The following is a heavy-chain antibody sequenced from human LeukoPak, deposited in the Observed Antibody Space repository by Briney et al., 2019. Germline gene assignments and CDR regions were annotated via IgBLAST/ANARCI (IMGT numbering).Heavy chain of an antibody. D-gene: IGHD6-19*01. CDR3: ARLYSSGWHVPGY. CDR2: IYYSGST. Sequence: SETLSLTCTVAGGSISSSSYYWGWIRQPPGKGLEGIGSIYYSGSTYYNPSLKSRVTISVDTSKNQFSLKLSSVTAADTAVYYCARLYSSGWHVPGYWGQGTLVTVSS. CDR1: GGSISSSSYY. J-gene: IGHJ4*02. V-gene: IGHV4-39*01.